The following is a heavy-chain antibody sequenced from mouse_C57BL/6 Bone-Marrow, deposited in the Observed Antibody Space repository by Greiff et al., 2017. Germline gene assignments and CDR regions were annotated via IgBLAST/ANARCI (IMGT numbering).Heavy chain of an antibody. CDR3: TGVDMVRAFAY. V-gene: IGHV1-15*01. CDR1: GYTFTDYE. Sequence: QVQLQQSGAELVRPGASVTLSCKASGYTFTDYEMHWVKQTPVHGLEWIGAIDPETGGTAYNQKFKGKAILTADKSSSTAYMELRSLTSEDSAVYYCTGVDMVRAFAYWGQGTLVTVSA. CDR2: IDPETGGT. D-gene: IGHD2-2*01. J-gene: IGHJ3*01.